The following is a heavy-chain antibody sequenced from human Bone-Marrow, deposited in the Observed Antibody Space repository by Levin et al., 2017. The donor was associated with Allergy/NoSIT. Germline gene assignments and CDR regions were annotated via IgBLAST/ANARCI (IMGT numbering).Heavy chain of an antibody. CDR2: ISADGTTK. D-gene: IGHD3-16*01. J-gene: IGHJ4*02. V-gene: IGHV3-30*18. Sequence: GGSLRLSCAASGFTFSSNGMHWVRQAPGKGLEWVAVISADGTTKYYADSVKGRFIISRDNSKNTLYLQMNSLRAEDTAVYYCAKSKENDYVWGSSPDYWGQGTLVTVSS. CDR3: AKSKENDYVWGSSPDY. CDR1: GFTFSSNG.